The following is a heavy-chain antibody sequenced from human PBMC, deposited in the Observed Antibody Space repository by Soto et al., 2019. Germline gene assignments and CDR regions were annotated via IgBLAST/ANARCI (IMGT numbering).Heavy chain of an antibody. CDR1: GFTFSSYG. J-gene: IGHJ6*02. CDR2: ISYDGSNK. Sequence: GGSLRLSCAASGFTFSSYGMHWVRQAPGKGLEWVAVISYDGSNKYYADSEKGRFTISRDNSKNTLYLQMNSLRAEDTAVYYCAKEPVGRGYSYCSGYYYYYCMDVWGPGTTVTVSS. V-gene: IGHV3-30*18. CDR3: AKEPVGRGYSYCSGYYYYYCMDV. D-gene: IGHD5-18*01.